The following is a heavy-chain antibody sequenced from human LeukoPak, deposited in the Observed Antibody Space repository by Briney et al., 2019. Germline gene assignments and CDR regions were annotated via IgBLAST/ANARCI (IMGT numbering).Heavy chain of an antibody. CDR1: GFTFSSYG. Sequence: GGSLRLSCAASGFTFSSYGMHWVRQAPGKGLEWVAVISYDGSDKYFADSVKGRFTISRDNSKNTLYLQMNSLRAEDTAVYYCVNLRVTRDLFDYWGQGTLVTVSS. CDR3: VNLRVTRDLFDY. CDR2: ISYDGSDK. D-gene: IGHD4-17*01. J-gene: IGHJ4*02. V-gene: IGHV3-30*18.